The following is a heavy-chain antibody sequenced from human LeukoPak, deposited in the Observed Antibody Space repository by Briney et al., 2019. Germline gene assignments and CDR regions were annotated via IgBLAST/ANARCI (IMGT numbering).Heavy chain of an antibody. J-gene: IGHJ4*02. V-gene: IGHV3-23*01. CDR3: TRPIPFDSSRLSSDY. CDR2: ISGSGGST. Sequence: GGSLRLSCAASGSTFSSYAMSWVRQAPGKGLEWVSAISGSGGSTYYADSVKGRFTISRDNSKNTLYLQMNSLRAEDTAVYYCTRPIPFDSSRLSSDYWGQGTLVTVSS. CDR1: GSTFSSYA. D-gene: IGHD3-22*01.